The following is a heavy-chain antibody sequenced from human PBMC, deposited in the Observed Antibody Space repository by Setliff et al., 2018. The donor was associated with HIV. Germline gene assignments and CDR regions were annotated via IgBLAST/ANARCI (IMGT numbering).Heavy chain of an antibody. D-gene: IGHD3-22*01. CDR2: IYYSGST. Sequence: PSETLSLTCTVSGGSISDSRYYWGWIRQPPGKGLEWIGNIYYSGSTYYNPSLKSRVTISVDTSKNQFSLKLSSVTAADTAVYYCARDRRNTYYYESSGYSGAFDIWGQGTMVTVSS. J-gene: IGHJ3*02. V-gene: IGHV4-39*07. CDR3: ARDRRNTYYYESSGYSGAFDI. CDR1: GGSISDSRYY.